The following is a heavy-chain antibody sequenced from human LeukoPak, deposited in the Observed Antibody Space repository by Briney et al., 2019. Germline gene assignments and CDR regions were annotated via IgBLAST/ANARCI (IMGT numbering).Heavy chain of an antibody. CDR3: AKDIAHNCHFDY. D-gene: IGHD1-1*01. CDR1: TTTINNTA. Sequence: GRTLRISTAASTTTINNTAMHWTPQSPTKGMDTVTGISWNSGSIGYADSVKGRFTISRDNAKNSLYLQMNSLRAEDTALYYCAKDIAHNCHFDYWGQGTLVTVSS. V-gene: IGHV3-9*01. CDR2: ISWNSGSI. J-gene: IGHJ4*02.